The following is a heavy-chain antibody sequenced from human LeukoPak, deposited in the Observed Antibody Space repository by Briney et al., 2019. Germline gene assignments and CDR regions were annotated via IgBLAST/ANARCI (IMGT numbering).Heavy chain of an antibody. CDR2: ISSSRSTV. D-gene: IGHD2-2*01. CDR3: ARDRGYCSSTSCYPFHYGMDV. Sequence: GGSLRLSCAASGFTFSSYNMNWVRQAPGKGLEWVSYISSSRSTVYYADSVKGRFTISRDNARNSLYLQMNSLGAEDTAVYYCARDRGYCSSTSCYPFHYGMDVWGQGATVTVSS. V-gene: IGHV3-48*04. CDR1: GFTFSSYN. J-gene: IGHJ6*02.